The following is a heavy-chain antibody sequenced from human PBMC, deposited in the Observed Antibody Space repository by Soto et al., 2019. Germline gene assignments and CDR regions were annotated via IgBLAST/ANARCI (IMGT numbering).Heavy chain of an antibody. J-gene: IGHJ4*02. V-gene: IGHV4-59*01. CDR1: GGSISSCY. D-gene: IGHD2-21*01. CDR2: IYYSGST. Sequence: SETLSLTCTVSGGSISSCYWTWIRQPPGKGLEWIGSIYYSGSTNYNPSLKSRVTISVDTSKNQFSLKLSSVTAADTAVYYCARDSRPYCGGECYPDHWGQGTLVTASS. CDR3: ARDSRPYCGGECYPDH.